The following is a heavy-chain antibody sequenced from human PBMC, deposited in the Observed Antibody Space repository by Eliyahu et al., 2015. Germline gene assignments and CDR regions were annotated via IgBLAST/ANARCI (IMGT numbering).Heavy chain of an antibody. CDR2: IRYDGSNK. V-gene: IGHV3-30*02. J-gene: IGHJ5*02. CDR1: GFTFSSYG. D-gene: IGHD3-16*01. CDR3: AKKTYGLFDP. Sequence: QVQLVESGGGVVQPGGSXXLXCXXXGFTFSSYGMHWVRQAPGKGLEWVAFIRYDGSNKYYADSVKGRFTISRDNSKNTLYLQMNSLRAEDTAVYYCAKKTYGLFDPWGQGTLVTVSS.